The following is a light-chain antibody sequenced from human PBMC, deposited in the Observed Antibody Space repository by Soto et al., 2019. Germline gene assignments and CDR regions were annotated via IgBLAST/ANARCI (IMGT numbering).Light chain of an antibody. CDR3: QQATSFPRT. CDR1: QGITSW. V-gene: IGKV1-12*01. Sequence: DIQMTQSPSFVSASVGERVTICCRASQGITSWLAWYQQKPGKAPKVMIYAASTLQGGVPSRFSGSGSGTEFTLTISSLQPEDFATYYCQQATSFPRTLRQGTKVDIK. J-gene: IGKJ1*01. CDR2: AAS.